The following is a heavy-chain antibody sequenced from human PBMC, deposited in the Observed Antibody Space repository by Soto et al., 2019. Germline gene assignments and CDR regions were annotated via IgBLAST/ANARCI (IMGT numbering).Heavy chain of an antibody. D-gene: IGHD1-26*01. J-gene: IGHJ4*02. CDR2: IYTSGST. V-gene: IGHV4-4*07. CDR3: ARTVGAAYYFDF. CDR1: GDSMTKYY. Sequence: QVQLQESGPGLVKPSETLSLTCTVSGDSMTKYYWSWIRQPAGKGLEWIGRIYTSGSTNYNPSLKSRVSMSIDTSNNYFSLNLKSVTAADTAVYYCARTVGAAYYFDFWGQGALVTVSS.